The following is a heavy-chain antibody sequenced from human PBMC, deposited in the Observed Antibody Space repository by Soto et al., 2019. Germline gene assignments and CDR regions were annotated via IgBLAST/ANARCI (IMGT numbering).Heavy chain of an antibody. J-gene: IGHJ5*02. CDR2: TYYRSKWYN. Sequence: PSQTLSLTCAISGDSVSSNSAAWNWIRQSPSRGLEWLGRTYYRSKWYNDYAVSVKSRITINPDTSKNQFSLQLNSVTPEDTAVYYCARLDGGGYCSGGICYVQYWFDPWGQGTLVTVSS. D-gene: IGHD2-15*01. V-gene: IGHV6-1*01. CDR3: ARLDGGGYCSGGICYVQYWFDP. CDR1: GDSVSSNSAA.